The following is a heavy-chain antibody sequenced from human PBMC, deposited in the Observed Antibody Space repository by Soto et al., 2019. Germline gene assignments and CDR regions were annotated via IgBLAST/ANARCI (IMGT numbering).Heavy chain of an antibody. CDR3: ASGILNSSGWYAAPY. D-gene: IGHD6-19*01. CDR2: IYSGGSTI. V-gene: IGHV3-53*01. CDR1: GFTVSSNF. Sequence: HPGGSLRLSCVASGFTVSSNFMTWVRQAPGKGLEWVSVIYSGGSTIYYADSVKGRFTISRDNAKNSLHLQMNSLRDEDTAVYYCASGILNSSGWYAAPYWGQGTLVTVSS. J-gene: IGHJ4*02.